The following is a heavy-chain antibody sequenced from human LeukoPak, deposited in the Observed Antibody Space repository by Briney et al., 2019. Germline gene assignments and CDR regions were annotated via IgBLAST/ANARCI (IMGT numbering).Heavy chain of an antibody. CDR3: ARVIFSYYYMDV. CDR2: IYDTGST. D-gene: IGHD3-9*01. Sequence: SETLSLTCTVSGGSISSHYWSWIRQPPGQGLEWIGYIYDTGSTNYNPSLKSRVTISVDKSNNQFSLKLSSVTAADTAVYYCARVIFSYYYMDVWGKGTTVSVPS. J-gene: IGHJ6*03. V-gene: IGHV4-59*11. CDR1: GGSISSHY.